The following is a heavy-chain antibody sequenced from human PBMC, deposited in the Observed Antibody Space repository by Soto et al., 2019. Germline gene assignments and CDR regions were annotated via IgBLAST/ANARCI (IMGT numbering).Heavy chain of an antibody. CDR2: IIPMYGTV. J-gene: IGHJ5*02. CDR3: ARDVGGCSGGSCRYNWFDP. V-gene: IGHV1-69*06. CDR1: GGTFSSYV. D-gene: IGHD2-15*01. Sequence: QVQLVQSGAEVKKPGSSVKVSCTASGGTFSSYVISWIRQAPGQRLEWMGGIIPMYGTVNYAKKFQDRVTITADTSTSTSYMELSSLRSEDTAVYYCARDVGGCSGGSCRYNWFDPWGQGTLVTVSS.